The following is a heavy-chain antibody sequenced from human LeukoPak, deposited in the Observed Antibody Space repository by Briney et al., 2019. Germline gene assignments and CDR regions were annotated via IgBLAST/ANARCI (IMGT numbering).Heavy chain of an antibody. J-gene: IGHJ6*02. Sequence: PSQTLSLTCTVSGGSISSGSYYWSWLRQPAGKGLEWIGRIYTSGSTNYNPSLKSRVTISVDTSKNQFSLKLSSVTAADTAVYYCARLGWELWGHYYYYYGMDVWGQGTTVTVSS. CDR2: IYTSGST. D-gene: IGHD1-26*01. V-gene: IGHV4-61*02. CDR3: ARLGWELWGHYYYYYGMDV. CDR1: GGSISSGSYY.